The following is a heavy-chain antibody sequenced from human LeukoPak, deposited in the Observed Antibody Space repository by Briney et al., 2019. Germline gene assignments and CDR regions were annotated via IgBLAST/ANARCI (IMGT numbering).Heavy chain of an antibody. J-gene: IGHJ4*02. V-gene: IGHV3-23*01. CDR1: RFTFNSYA. CDR3: ARNENSGWGYFDY. Sequence: GGSLRLSCAASRFTFNSYAMSWVRQAPGKGLEWVSVIGGSNGITFYVGSVKGRFTISRDNSKDTLYLQMNSLRAEDTAVYYCARNENSGWGYFDYWGQGTLVTASS. D-gene: IGHD5-12*01. CDR2: IGGSNGIT.